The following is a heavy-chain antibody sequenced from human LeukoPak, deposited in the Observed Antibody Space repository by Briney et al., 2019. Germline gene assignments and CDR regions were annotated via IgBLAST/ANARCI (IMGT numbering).Heavy chain of an antibody. D-gene: IGHD3-22*01. J-gene: IGHJ4*02. V-gene: IGHV4-31*03. CDR2: IYYSGST. CDR1: GGSISSGGYY. CDR3: ARGLRSSGYSVPY. Sequence: SETLSLTCTVSGGSISSGGYYWGWIRQHPGKGLEWIGYIYYSGSTYYNPSLRSRVTLSVDTSKNQFSLRLSSMTAADTAVYYCARGLRSSGYSVPYWGQGTLVTVSS.